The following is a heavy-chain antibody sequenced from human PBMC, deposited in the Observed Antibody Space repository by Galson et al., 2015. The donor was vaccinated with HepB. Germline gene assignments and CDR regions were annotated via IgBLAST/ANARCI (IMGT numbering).Heavy chain of an antibody. Sequence: SVKVSCKASGGTFSSYAISWVRQAPGQGLEWMGGIIPIFGTANYAQKFQGRVTITADESTSTAYVELSSLRYEDTAVYYCAGGVKYCSSTSCYYYYHYGMDVWGQGTTVTVSS. CDR2: IIPIFGTA. CDR1: GGTFSSYA. J-gene: IGHJ6*02. V-gene: IGHV1-69*13. CDR3: AGGVKYCSSTSCYYYYHYGMDV. D-gene: IGHD2-2*01.